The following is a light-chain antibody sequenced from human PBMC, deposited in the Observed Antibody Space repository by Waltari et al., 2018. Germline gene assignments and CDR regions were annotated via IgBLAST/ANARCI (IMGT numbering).Light chain of an antibody. CDR2: MAS. Sequence: TQSPSTLSAFVGDKVTITCRASQNLDRLLAWYQQKHGKAPRLLIYMASNLESGVPSRFSGSGSGTEFTLTINSLQPDDFATYYCQQYINYWTFGQGTKVQ. CDR3: QQYINYWT. CDR1: QNLDRL. J-gene: IGKJ1*01. V-gene: IGKV1-5*03.